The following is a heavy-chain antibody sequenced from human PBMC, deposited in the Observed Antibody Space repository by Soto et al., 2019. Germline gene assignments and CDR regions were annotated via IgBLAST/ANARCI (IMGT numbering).Heavy chain of an antibody. J-gene: IGHJ6*02. CDR1: GYSFTSYW. CDR2: IDPSDSYT. D-gene: IGHD3-16*01. Sequence: GEALKISCKGSGYSFTSYWISWVRQMPGKGLEWMGRIDPSDSYTNYSPSFQGHVTISADKSISTAYLQWSSLKASDTAMYYCARVFLGDPCYYYGMDVWGQGNTVTVS. V-gene: IGHV5-10-1*01. CDR3: ARVFLGDPCYYYGMDV.